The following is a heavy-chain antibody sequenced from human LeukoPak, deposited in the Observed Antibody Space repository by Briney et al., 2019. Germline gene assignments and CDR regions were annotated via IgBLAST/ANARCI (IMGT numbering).Heavy chain of an antibody. J-gene: IGHJ4*02. CDR1: GYTFTSYD. Sequence: HGASVKVSCKASGYTFTSYDINWVRQATGQGLEWMGWMNPNSGNTGYAQKFQGRVTMTRNTSISTAYMELSSLRSEDTAVYYCARGQAYCGGDCYSYWGQGTLVTVSS. V-gene: IGHV1-8*01. D-gene: IGHD2-21*02. CDR3: ARGQAYCGGDCYSY. CDR2: MNPNSGNT.